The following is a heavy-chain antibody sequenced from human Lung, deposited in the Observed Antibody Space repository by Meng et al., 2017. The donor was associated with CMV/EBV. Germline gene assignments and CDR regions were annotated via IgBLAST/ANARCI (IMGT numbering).Heavy chain of an antibody. V-gene: IGHV3-15*01. CDR3: TTGLYSSSSRNWDYYYGMDV. D-gene: IGHD6-13*01. CDR2: IKSKTDGGTT. Sequence: GGSLRLXCAASGFTFSNAWMSWVRQAPGKGLEWVGRIKSKTDGGTTDYAAPVKGRFTISRDDSKNTLYLQMNSLKTEDTAVYYCTTGLYSSSSRNWDYYYGMDVWGQGXTVTVSS. J-gene: IGHJ6*02. CDR1: GFTFSNAW.